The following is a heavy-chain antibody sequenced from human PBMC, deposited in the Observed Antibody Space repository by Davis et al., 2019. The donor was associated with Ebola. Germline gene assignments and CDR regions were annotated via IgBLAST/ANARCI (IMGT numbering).Heavy chain of an antibody. CDR3: ASGSHIQLWLQAFDY. J-gene: IGHJ4*02. CDR1: GGSVSSGSYY. Sequence: MPSETLSLTCTVSGGSVSSGSYYWSWIRQPPGKGLEWIGYIYYSGSTNYNPSLKSRVTISVDTSKNQFSLKLSSVTAADTAVYYCASGSHIQLWLQAFDYWGQGTLVTVSS. CDR2: IYYSGST. V-gene: IGHV4-61*01. D-gene: IGHD5-18*01.